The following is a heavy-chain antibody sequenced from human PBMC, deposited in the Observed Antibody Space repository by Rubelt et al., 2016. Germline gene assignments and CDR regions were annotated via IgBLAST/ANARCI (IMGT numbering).Heavy chain of an antibody. J-gene: IGHJ2*01. CDR2: IYYSGST. V-gene: IGHV4-31*03. Sequence: QVQLQESGPGLVKPSQTLSLTCTVSGGSISSGGYYWSWIRQHQGKGLEWIGYIYYSGSTYYNPSLKSRVTISVDTSTNQFALNLSSVTAADTAVYYCARSGIPVDTAMVTGYFDLWGRGTLVTVSS. D-gene: IGHD5-18*01. CDR3: ARSGIPVDTAMVTGYFDL. CDR1: GGSISSGGYY.